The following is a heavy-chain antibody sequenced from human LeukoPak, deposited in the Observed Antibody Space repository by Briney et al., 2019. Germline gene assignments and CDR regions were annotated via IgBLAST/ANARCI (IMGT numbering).Heavy chain of an antibody. CDR2: FDPEDGET. Sequence: ASVKVSCKVSGYTLTELSMHWVRQAPGKGLEWMGGFDPEDGETIYAQKFQGRVTMTEDTSTDTAYMELSSLRSEDTAVYYCATVRGVLRLLEWYPAFDPWGQGTLVTVSS. CDR1: GYTLTELS. D-gene: IGHD3-3*01. CDR3: ATVRGVLRLLEWYPAFDP. J-gene: IGHJ5*02. V-gene: IGHV1-24*01.